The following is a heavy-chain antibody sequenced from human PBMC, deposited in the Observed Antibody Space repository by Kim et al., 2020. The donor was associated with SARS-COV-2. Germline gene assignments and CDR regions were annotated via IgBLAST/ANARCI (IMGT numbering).Heavy chain of an antibody. CDR2: IYYSGST. J-gene: IGHJ6*02. D-gene: IGHD3-9*01. V-gene: IGHV4-31*03. CDR3: ARAGVLRYFDWLLTDNGMDV. CDR1: GGSISSGGYY. Sequence: SETLSLTCTVSGGSISSGGYYWSWIRQHPGKGLEWIGYIYYSGSTYYNPSLKSRVTISVDTSKNQFSLKLSSVTAADTAVYYCARAGVLRYFDWLLTDNGMDVWGQGTTVTGSS.